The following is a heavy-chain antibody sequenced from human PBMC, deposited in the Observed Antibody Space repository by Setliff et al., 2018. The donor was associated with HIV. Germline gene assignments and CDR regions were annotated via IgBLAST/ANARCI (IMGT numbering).Heavy chain of an antibody. CDR1: GFTFSSFA. D-gene: IGHD6-25*01. Sequence: GESLRLSCAASGFTFSSFAMNWVRQAPGEGLEWISYISLDTRAIYYADSVRGRFSISRDNARDSLYLQMNSLRAEDTAVYYCVRDTTSGWMLTSWGQGTLVTVSS. CDR2: ISLDTRAI. V-gene: IGHV3-48*04. J-gene: IGHJ4*02. CDR3: VRDTTSGWMLTS.